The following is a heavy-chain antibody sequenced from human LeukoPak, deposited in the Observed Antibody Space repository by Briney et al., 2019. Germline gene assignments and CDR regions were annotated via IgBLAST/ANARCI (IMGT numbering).Heavy chain of an antibody. CDR1: GFTFSSYE. CDR3: ATSYSSGWYYFDY. V-gene: IGHV3-48*03. D-gene: IGHD6-19*01. J-gene: IGHJ4*02. Sequence: GGSLRLSCAASGFTFSSYETNWVRQAPGKGLEWGSYISSSGSTIYYADSVKGRFTISRDNAKNSLYLQMNSLRAEDTAVYYCATSYSSGWYYFDYWGQGTLVTVSS. CDR2: ISSSGSTI.